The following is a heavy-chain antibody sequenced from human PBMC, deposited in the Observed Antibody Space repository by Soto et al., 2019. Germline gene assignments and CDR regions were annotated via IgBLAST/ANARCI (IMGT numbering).Heavy chain of an antibody. Sequence: QVQLVESGGGVVQPGGSLRLSCAASGFTFSSYAMHWVRQAPGKGLEWVAVISYDGSNKYYADSVKGRFTISRDNSKNTLYLQMNSLRAEDTAVYYCAREGSGTYYYDSGGYYEYYFDYWGQGTLVTVSS. V-gene: IGHV3-30-3*01. D-gene: IGHD3-22*01. CDR1: GFTFSSYA. CDR2: ISYDGSNK. J-gene: IGHJ4*02. CDR3: AREGSGTYYYDSGGYYEYYFDY.